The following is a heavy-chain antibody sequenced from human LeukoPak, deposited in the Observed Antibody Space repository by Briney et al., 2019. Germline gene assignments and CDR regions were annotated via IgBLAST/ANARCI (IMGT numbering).Heavy chain of an antibody. Sequence: QPGGSLRLSCAASGFTFSSYEMNWVRQAPGMGLEWVSYISRSAGSIYYADSVKGRFTISRDNAKNSLYLQMNSLRAEDTAVYYCVRGQVREVTNAPDYWGQGTLVTVSS. V-gene: IGHV3-48*03. CDR2: ISRSAGSI. J-gene: IGHJ4*02. D-gene: IGHD3-10*01. CDR1: GFTFSSYE. CDR3: VRGQVREVTNAPDY.